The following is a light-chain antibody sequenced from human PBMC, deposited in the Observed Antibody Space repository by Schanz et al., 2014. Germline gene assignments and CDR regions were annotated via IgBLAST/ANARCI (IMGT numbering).Light chain of an antibody. CDR1: SSDVGGYNC. Sequence: QSALTQPASVSGSPGQSITISCTGTSSDVGGYNCVSWYQHHPGKAPKLMIYDVSNRPSGVSNRFSGSKSGNTASLTISGLQAEDEADYYCSSYTSSSTGVFGGGTKLTVL. CDR3: SSYTSSSTGV. V-gene: IGLV2-14*03. CDR2: DVS. J-gene: IGLJ3*02.